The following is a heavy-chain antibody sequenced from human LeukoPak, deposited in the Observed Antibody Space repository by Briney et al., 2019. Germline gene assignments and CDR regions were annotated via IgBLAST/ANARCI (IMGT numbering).Heavy chain of an antibody. J-gene: IGHJ4*02. Sequence: GGSLRLSCVASGFTFGNYWMNWVRQAPGKGLEWMGIIYPGDSDTRYSPSFQGQVTISADKSISAAYLQWSSLKASDTAMYYCARLYGVRFDSWGQGTLVTVSS. CDR3: ARLYGVRFDS. CDR2: IYPGDSDT. V-gene: IGHV5-51*01. CDR1: GFTFGNYW. D-gene: IGHD3-3*01.